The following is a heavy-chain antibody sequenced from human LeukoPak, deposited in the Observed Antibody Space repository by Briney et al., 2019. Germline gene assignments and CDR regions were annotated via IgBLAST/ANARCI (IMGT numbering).Heavy chain of an antibody. CDR3: ARDRGVATMDY. CDR1: GFTFSSYA. V-gene: IGHV3-30*14. CDR2: ISFDGNNK. J-gene: IGHJ4*02. D-gene: IGHD5-12*01. Sequence: PGGSLRLSCAASGFTFSSYAIHWVRQGPGKGLEWVAVISFDGNNKYYADSVKGRFTISRDNSKNTLSLQMKSLRPEDTAVYYCARDRGVATMDYWGQGTLVTVSS.